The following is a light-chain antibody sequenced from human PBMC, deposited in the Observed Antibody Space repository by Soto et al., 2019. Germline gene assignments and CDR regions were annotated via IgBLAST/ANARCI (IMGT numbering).Light chain of an antibody. CDR3: SSYAGSNNYV. CDR2: EVS. J-gene: IGLJ1*01. Sequence: QSALTQPPSASGSPGQSVTISCTGTSSDVGGYNYGSWYQQHPGKAPKLMIYEVSKRPSGVPDRFSGSESGNTASLTVSGLQAEDEADYYCSSYAGSNNYVFGTGTKVTVL. CDR1: SSDVGGYNY. V-gene: IGLV2-8*01.